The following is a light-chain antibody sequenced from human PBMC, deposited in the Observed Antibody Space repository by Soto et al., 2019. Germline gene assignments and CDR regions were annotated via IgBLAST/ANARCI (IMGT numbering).Light chain of an antibody. CDR3: QQYNNWPPIT. CDR2: GAS. Sequence: EIVMTQSPATLAVSPGERATRSCRASQSVSSNLAWYQQKPGQAPRLLIYGASTRATGIPARFSGSGSGTEFTLTISSLQSEDFAVYYCQQYNNWPPITFGQGTRREIK. V-gene: IGKV3-15*01. CDR1: QSVSSN. J-gene: IGKJ5*01.